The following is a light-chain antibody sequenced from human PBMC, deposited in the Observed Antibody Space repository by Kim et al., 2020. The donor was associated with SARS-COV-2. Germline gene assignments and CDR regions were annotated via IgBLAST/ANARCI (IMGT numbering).Light chain of an antibody. J-gene: IGKJ4*01. CDR2: AAS. CDR1: QGISNY. Sequence: DIKMTQSPSAMSASIGDRVTLTCRASQGISNYLVWFQQKPGKVPKRLIYAASTLQSGVPSRFSVSGSGTEFTLTISSLQPEDFATYYCLQHIRYPLTFGGGTKVDIK. V-gene: IGKV1-17*03. CDR3: LQHIRYPLT.